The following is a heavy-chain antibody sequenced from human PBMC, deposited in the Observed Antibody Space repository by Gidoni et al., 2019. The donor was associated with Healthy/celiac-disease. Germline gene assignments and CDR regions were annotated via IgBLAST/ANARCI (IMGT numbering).Heavy chain of an antibody. D-gene: IGHD2-2*01. CDR1: GFPVSSNY. CDR2: IYSGGST. V-gene: IGHV3-66*04. J-gene: IGHJ6*02. Sequence: EVQLVESGGGLVQPGGSLRLSCAASGFPVSSNYMRWVRQAPGKGLEWVSVIYSGGSTYYADAVKGRFTISRDNSKNTLYLQMNSLRAEDTAVYYCAGPALEVVPAAYYYYYGMDVWGQGTTVTVSS. CDR3: AGPALEVVPAAYYYYYGMDV.